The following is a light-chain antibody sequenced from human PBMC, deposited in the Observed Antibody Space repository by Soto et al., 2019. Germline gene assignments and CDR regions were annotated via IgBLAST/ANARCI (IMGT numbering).Light chain of an antibody. Sequence: DILMPQSPSHPCSSMGAKVTITCRASQSISNYLNCYQQKPGKAPNLLIYAASTLQSGVPSRFSGGGSGTDFTLTISSLQPDDCATYCCQQYNSYSSAHVTKV. CDR1: QSISNY. V-gene: IGKV1-39*01. CDR3: QQYNSYS. J-gene: IGKJ1*01. CDR2: AAS.